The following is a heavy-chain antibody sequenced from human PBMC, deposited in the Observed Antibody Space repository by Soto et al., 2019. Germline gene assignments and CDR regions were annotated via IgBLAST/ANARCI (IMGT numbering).Heavy chain of an antibody. CDR3: ARDLRAFGVASRFDP. D-gene: IGHD2-21*01. CDR1: GLSFRGFC. J-gene: IGHJ5*02. V-gene: IGHV3-11*01. CDR2: IGPSDTGI. Sequence: QVHLVQTGGGLFKPGGSLRLSCEASGLSFRGFCMAWIRQAAGKGLEWVAFIGPSDTGIYYAESVKGRFTISRDNAKDSLFLQIKSLKGEDTAIYYCARDLRAFGVASRFDPWGQGTLVTVSS.